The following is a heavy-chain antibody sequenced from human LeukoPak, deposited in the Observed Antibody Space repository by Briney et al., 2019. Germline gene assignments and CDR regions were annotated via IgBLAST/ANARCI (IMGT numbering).Heavy chain of an antibody. D-gene: IGHD6-6*01. CDR2: IYYSGSL. V-gene: IGHV4-59*01. Sequence: PSETLSLTCTVSGGSISSYYWSWIRQPPGKGLQWIGYIYYSGSLNYNPSLKSRVTMSVDTSKNQFSLKLTSVTAADTAVYYCAREGSSSSSRGEIDYWGQGTLVTVSS. J-gene: IGHJ4*02. CDR1: GGSISSYY. CDR3: AREGSSSSSRGEIDY.